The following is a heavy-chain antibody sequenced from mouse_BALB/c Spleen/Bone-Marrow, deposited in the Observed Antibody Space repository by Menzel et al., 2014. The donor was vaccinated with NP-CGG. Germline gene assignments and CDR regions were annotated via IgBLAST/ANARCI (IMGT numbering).Heavy chain of an antibody. D-gene: IGHD2-1*01. V-gene: IGHV1-66*01. CDR3: ARSGYVGNYPYFDY. Sequence: VQLQQSGPELVKPGASVKISCKASGYSFXSYYIHWVKQRPGQGLEWIGWIFPGSGNTKYNEKFKGKATLTADTSSSTAHMQLSSLTSEDSAVYFCARSGYVGNYPYFDYWGQGTTLTVSS. CDR1: GYSFXSYY. J-gene: IGHJ2*01. CDR2: IFPGSGNT.